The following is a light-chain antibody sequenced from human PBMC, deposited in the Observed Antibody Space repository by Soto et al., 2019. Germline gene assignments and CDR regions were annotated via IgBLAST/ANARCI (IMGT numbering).Light chain of an antibody. Sequence: EIVLTQSPATLCLSPGERATVSCRASQSVSKYLAWYQHKPGQAPRLLIYDASNRATGIPARFSGSGSGTDLTLTISSLEPEDFAVYYCQQRTNWPLTFGGGTKVEIK. CDR3: QQRTNWPLT. CDR1: QSVSKY. CDR2: DAS. J-gene: IGKJ4*01. V-gene: IGKV3-11*01.